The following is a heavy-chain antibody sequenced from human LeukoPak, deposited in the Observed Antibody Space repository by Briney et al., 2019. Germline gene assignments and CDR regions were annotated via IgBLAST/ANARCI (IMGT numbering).Heavy chain of an antibody. CDR3: ARDPSWEILSYFDY. D-gene: IGHD1-26*01. Sequence: GGSLRLSCVASGFTFSSYEINWVRQAPGKGLEWVSYISASGDTIYYGDSVRGRFTISRDNAKNSLYLDMNTLKAEDTAVYYCARDPSWEILSYFDYWGQGTLVTVSS. CDR1: GFTFSSYE. CDR2: ISASGDTI. V-gene: IGHV3-48*03. J-gene: IGHJ4*02.